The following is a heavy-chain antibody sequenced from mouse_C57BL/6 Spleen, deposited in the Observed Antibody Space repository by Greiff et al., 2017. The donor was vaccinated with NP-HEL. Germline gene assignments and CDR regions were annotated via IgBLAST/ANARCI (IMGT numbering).Heavy chain of an antibody. J-gene: IGHJ3*01. D-gene: IGHD1-1*01. Sequence: EVQLQESGPELVKPGDSVKISCKASGYSFTGYFMNWVMQSHGKSLEWIGRINPYNGDTFYNQKFKGKATLTVDKSSSTAHMELRSLTSEDSAVYYCARSPLASYGSSLAWFAYWGQGTLVTVSA. CDR3: ARSPLASYGSSLAWFAY. V-gene: IGHV1-20*01. CDR1: GYSFTGYF. CDR2: INPYNGDT.